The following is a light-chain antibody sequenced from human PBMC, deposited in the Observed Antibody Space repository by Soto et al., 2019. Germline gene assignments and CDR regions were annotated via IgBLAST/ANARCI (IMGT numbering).Light chain of an antibody. CDR2: RAS. CDR1: QSVSSDY. V-gene: IGKV3D-20*02. CDR3: QQRSNWPIT. J-gene: IGKJ5*01. Sequence: EIVLTQSPGTLSLSLGERATLSCRASQSVSSDYVAWYRQKPGQVPTVLIYRASTRATGIPDRFSGSGSGTDFTLTISSLEPEDFAVYYCQQRSNWPITFGQGTRLEIK.